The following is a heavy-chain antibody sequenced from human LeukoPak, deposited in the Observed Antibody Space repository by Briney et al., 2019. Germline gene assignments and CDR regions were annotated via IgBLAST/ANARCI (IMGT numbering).Heavy chain of an antibody. D-gene: IGHD6-13*01. CDR3: ARETSDSSSFTLGPFDI. CDR2: ISAYNGNT. CDR1: GYTFTSYG. Sequence: GASVKVSCKASGYTFTSYGISWVRQAPGQGLEWMGWISAYNGNTNYAQKLQGRVTMTTDTSTSTAYMELRSLRSDDTAVYYCARETSDSSSFTLGPFDIWGQGTMVTASS. J-gene: IGHJ3*02. V-gene: IGHV1-18*01.